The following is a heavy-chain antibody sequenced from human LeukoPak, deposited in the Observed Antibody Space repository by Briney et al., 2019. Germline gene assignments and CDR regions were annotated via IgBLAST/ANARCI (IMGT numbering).Heavy chain of an antibody. CDR1: GFTFSSYE. CDR2: ISSSGSTI. Sequence: GGSLRLSCAASGFTFSSYEMNWVRQAPGKGLEWVSYISSSGSTIYYADSVKGRFTISRDNAKNSLYLQMNSLRAEDTAVYYCARENIAGRGSYYAGIDYWGQGTLVTVSS. D-gene: IGHD1-26*01. J-gene: IGHJ4*02. CDR3: ARENIAGRGSYYAGIDY. V-gene: IGHV3-48*03.